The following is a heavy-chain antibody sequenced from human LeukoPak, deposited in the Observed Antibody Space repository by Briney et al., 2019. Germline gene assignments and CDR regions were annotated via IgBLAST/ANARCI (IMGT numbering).Heavy chain of an antibody. CDR3: RSEFLRDGMDV. CDR1: GFTLNSYG. CDR2: ISGSDGST. Sequence: LAGGSLRLSCAASGFTLNSYGMSWVRQAPGKGLDWVSGISGSDGSTCYADFAKGRFTISRDNSKNTLYLQMNSLRVEDTAVYYCRSEFLRDGMDVWGQGTTVTVFS. D-gene: IGHD3-10*01. J-gene: IGHJ6*02. V-gene: IGHV3-23*01.